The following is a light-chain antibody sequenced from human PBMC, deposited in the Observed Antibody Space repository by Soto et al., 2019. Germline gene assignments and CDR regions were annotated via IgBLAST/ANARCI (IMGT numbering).Light chain of an antibody. CDR1: QSIGTF. CDR3: QQNYRLPIT. J-gene: IGKJ5*01. Sequence: DIRLTQSPSSLSASVEDRITITCRASQSIGTFLHWYQQKPGNAPKLLIYTASSLQGGVSSRFSGSGSGTDFTLTINSLQPEDFGTYYCQQNYRLPITFGQGTRLEIK. CDR2: TAS. V-gene: IGKV1-39*01.